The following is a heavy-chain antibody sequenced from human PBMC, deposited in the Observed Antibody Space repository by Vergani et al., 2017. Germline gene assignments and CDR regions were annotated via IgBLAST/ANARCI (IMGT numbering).Heavy chain of an antibody. J-gene: IGHJ6*03. Sequence: QVQLVESGGGVVQPGRSLRLSCAASGFTFSSYGMHWVRQAPGKGLEWVAVISYDGSNKYYADSVTGRFTISRDNSKNTLYLQMNSLRAEDTAVYYCARSSGWYVYYMDVWGKXP. CDR3: ARSSGWYVYYMDV. D-gene: IGHD6-19*01. V-gene: IGHV3-30*03. CDR1: GFTFSSYG. CDR2: ISYDGSNK.